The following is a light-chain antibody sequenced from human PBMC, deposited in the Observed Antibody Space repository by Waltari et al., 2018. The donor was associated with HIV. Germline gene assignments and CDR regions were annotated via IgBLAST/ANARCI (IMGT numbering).Light chain of an antibody. CDR2: GAS. CDR1: QSVSSN. CDR3: QQYNIWPLT. Sequence: EIVMTQSPVTLSVSPGERATLSCRASQSVSSNLAWYQQNPGQAPRLLIYGASTRATGIPARFSGSGSGTEFTLTISSLQSEDFAVYYCQQYNIWPLTFGGGTKVEIK. V-gene: IGKV3-15*01. J-gene: IGKJ4*01.